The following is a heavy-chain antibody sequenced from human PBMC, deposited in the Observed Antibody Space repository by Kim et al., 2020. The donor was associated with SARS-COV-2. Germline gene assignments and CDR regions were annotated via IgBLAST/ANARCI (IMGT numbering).Heavy chain of an antibody. V-gene: IGHV3-23*01. D-gene: IGHD5-18*01. Sequence: GGSLRLSCAAAGCTFSSFAMNWVRKDHGKGVEWVSVIRGRGGNTYYKDSLQGRFIVSRDNSKNTLFLQINSTRADDTAADYFAEGGGYSYGYIVHWGQGTPVIVSS. CDR3: AEGGGYSYGYIVH. CDR2: IRGRGGNT. CDR1: GCTFSSFA. J-gene: IGHJ1*01.